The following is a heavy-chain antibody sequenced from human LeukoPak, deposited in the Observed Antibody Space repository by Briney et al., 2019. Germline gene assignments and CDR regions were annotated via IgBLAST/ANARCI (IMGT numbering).Heavy chain of an antibody. CDR3: GGADIVVVVDEYHDY. Sequence: ASVKVSCKASGYTFTSYGISRVRQAPGQGLEWMGWISAYNGNTNYAQKLQGRVTMTTDTSTSTAYMELRSPRSDDTAVYICGGADIVVVVDEYHDYWGQGTLVTVSS. V-gene: IGHV1-18*01. CDR1: GYTFTSYG. J-gene: IGHJ4*02. CDR2: ISAYNGNT. D-gene: IGHD2-15*01.